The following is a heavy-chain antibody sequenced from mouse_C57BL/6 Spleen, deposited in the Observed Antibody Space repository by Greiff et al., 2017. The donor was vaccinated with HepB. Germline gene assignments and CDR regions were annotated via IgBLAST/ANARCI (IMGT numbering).Heavy chain of an antibody. CDR3: ARLYGSSWYFDV. D-gene: IGHD1-1*01. Sequence: QVQLQQPGAELVMPGASVKLSCKASGYTFTSYWMHWVKQRPGQGLGWIGEIDPSDSYTNYNQKFKGKSTLTVDKSSSTAYMQLSSLTSEDSAVYYCARLYGSSWYFDVWGTGTTVTVSS. J-gene: IGHJ1*03. CDR1: GYTFTSYW. CDR2: IDPSDSYT. V-gene: IGHV1-69*01.